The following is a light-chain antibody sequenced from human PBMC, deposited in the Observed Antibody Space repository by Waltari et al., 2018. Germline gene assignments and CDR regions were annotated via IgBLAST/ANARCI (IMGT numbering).Light chain of an antibody. Sequence: QSALTQPASVSASPGQSITISCTGTSSDVGGYDYVSWSQHYPGKAAKLLIYDVYKRPSGVSKRFSGSKSGNTASLTISGLQAEDEADYYCSSRTSSITEVFGGGTKLTVL. CDR3: SSRTSSITEV. CDR2: DVY. CDR1: SSDVGGYDY. V-gene: IGLV2-14*03. J-gene: IGLJ2*01.